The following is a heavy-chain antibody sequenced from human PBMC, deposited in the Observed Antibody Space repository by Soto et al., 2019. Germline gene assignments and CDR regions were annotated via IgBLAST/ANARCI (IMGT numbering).Heavy chain of an antibody. CDR3: AREGSEYQLLFSYYYGMDV. D-gene: IGHD2-2*01. V-gene: IGHV3-33*01. CDR1: GFTFSSYG. CDR2: IWYDGSNK. Sequence: GGSLRLSCAASGFTFSSYGMHWVRQAPGKGLEWVAVIWYDGSNKYYADSVKGRFTISRDNSKNTLYLQMNSLRAEDTAVYYRAREGSEYQLLFSYYYGMDVWGQGTTVTVSS. J-gene: IGHJ6*02.